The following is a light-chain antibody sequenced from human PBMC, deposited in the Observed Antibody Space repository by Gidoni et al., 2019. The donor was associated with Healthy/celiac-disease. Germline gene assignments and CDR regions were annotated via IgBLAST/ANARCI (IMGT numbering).Light chain of an antibody. J-gene: IGLJ2*01. CDR1: SSDVGSYNL. CDR2: EGR. CDR3: CSYAGSSTLV. Sequence: QSALTQPASVSGSPGQPITISCTGTSSDVGSYNLVSWYQQHPGKAPKLMIYEGRKRPSGVSNRFYGSKSGNTASLTISGLQAEDEADYYCCSYAGSSTLVFGGGTKLTV. V-gene: IGLV2-23*01.